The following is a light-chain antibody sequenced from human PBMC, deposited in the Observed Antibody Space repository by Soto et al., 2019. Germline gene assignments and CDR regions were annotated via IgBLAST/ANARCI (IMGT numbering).Light chain of an antibody. CDR2: GAS. CDR3: QQYGSSPWT. V-gene: IGKV3-20*01. Sequence: EIVLTQSPGTLSLSPGDRATLSCRASQSVSSSYLAWYQQKPGQAPRLLIYGASSRATGIPDRFSGSGSGTDFTLTISRLEPEDFAVYYCQQYGSSPWTFGQGTKWRS. J-gene: IGKJ1*01. CDR1: QSVSSSY.